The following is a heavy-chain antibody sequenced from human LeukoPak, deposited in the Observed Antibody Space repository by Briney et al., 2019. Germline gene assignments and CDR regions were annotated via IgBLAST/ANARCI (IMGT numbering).Heavy chain of an antibody. V-gene: IGHV3-74*01. Sequence: GGSLRLSCAASGFTFSSFWMHWVRQAPGKGLVWVSRINSVGSSASYADSVKGRFTISRDNAKNTLYLQMNSLRAEDTAVYYCARERTSGWDAFDFWGQGTLVTVSS. J-gene: IGHJ4*02. D-gene: IGHD6-19*01. CDR2: INSVGSSA. CDR3: ARERTSGWDAFDF. CDR1: GFTFSSFW.